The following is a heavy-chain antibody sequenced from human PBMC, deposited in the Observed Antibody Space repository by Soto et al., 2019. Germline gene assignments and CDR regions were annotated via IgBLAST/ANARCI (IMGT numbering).Heavy chain of an antibody. D-gene: IGHD2-21*02. Sequence: QVQLVQSGAEVKKPGSSVKVSCKASGGTFSSYAISWVRQAPGQGLEWMGGIIPIFGTANYAQKFQDRVTIPADKSTSTAYMELSSLRSEDTAVYYCASGDIYGGGDCYASGFDYWGQGTLVTVSS. V-gene: IGHV1-69*06. CDR2: IIPIFGTA. CDR1: GGTFSSYA. CDR3: ASGDIYGGGDCYASGFDY. J-gene: IGHJ4*02.